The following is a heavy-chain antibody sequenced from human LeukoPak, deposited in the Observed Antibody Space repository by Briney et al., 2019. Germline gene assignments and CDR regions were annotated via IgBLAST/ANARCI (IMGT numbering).Heavy chain of an antibody. CDR1: GYTFTSYA. V-gene: IGHV1-3*01. J-gene: IGHJ4*02. D-gene: IGHD6-19*01. Sequence: ASVKVSCKASGYTFTSYAMHWVRQAPGQRLEWMGWINAGNGNTKYSQKFQGRVTITRNTSASTAYMELSSLRSEDTAVYYCARDDIAVAGMFYWGQGTLVTVSS. CDR3: ARDDIAVAGMFY. CDR2: INAGNGNT.